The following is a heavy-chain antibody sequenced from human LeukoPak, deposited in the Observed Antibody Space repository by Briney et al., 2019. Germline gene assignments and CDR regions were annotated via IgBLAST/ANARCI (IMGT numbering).Heavy chain of an antibody. V-gene: IGHV3-30*18. CDR1: GFTFSSYG. D-gene: IGHD4-17*01. Sequence: PGRSLRLPCAASGFTFSSYGMHWVRQAPAKGLEWVAVISYDGRQTYYADSVKGRFTISRDNSKSTVYLQMNSLTTDDTAVYSCAKDFNTVTTLDSWGQGTLVTVSS. CDR3: AKDFNTVTTLDS. CDR2: ISYDGRQT. J-gene: IGHJ4*02.